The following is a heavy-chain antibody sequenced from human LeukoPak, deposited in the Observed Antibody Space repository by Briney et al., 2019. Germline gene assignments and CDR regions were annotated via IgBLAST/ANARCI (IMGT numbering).Heavy chain of an antibody. D-gene: IGHD6-6*01. CDR2: ISSSSSYI. CDR3: ARGQRISSSPYYYGMDV. J-gene: IGHJ6*02. Sequence: GGSLRLSCAASGFTFSSYGMNWVRQAPGKGLEWVSSISSSSSYIYYADSVKGRFTISRDNAKNSLYLQMNSLRAEDTAVYYCARGQRISSSPYYYGMDVWGQGTTVTVSS. V-gene: IGHV3-21*01. CDR1: GFTFSSYG.